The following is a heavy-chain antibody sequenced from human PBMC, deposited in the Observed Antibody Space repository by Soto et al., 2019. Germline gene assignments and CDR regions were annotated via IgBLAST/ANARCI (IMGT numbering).Heavy chain of an antibody. CDR2: VFGNGAGTP. CDR3: ARELLPYDRRRQAAGALED. J-gene: IGHJ1*01. D-gene: IGHD3-3*01. V-gene: IGHV4-4*07. Sequence: QVQLQESGPGLVRTSETLSLTCSVSGSSFTGDYWSWIRQPAGKGLEWIGRVFGNGAGTPIYNSSLRNRVTMSVDSSTNQCALKLTSGTASDTGVYFCARELLPYDRRRQAAGALEDGGQGILVTVSS. CDR1: GSSFTGDY.